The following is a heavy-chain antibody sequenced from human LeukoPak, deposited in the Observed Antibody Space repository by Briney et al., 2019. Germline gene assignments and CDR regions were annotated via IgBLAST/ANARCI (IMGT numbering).Heavy chain of an antibody. J-gene: IGHJ4*02. CDR1: GFTFSSYG. D-gene: IGHD3-9*01. CDR3: ARAVEYNILTGYGNLY. V-gene: IGHV3-33*01. CDR2: IWYDGSNK. Sequence: GGSLRLSCAASGFTFSSYGMHWVRQAPGKGLEWVAVIWYDGSNKYYADSVKGRFTISRDNSKNTLYLQMNSLRAEDTAVYYCARAVEYNILTGYGNLYWGQGTLVTVSS.